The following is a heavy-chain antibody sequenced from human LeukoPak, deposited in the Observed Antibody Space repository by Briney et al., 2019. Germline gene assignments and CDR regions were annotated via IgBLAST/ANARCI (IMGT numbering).Heavy chain of an antibody. CDR2: IYYSGNT. Sequence: SETLSLTCTVSGGSISPYYWSWIRQPPGKGLEWLGYIYYSGNTEYKPSLKSRVAMSVDTSKNQFSLRLSSVTAADTAVYYCARGRITIFGVVIIHPHFDYWGQGTLVTVSS. CDR3: ARGRITIFGVVIIHPHFDY. CDR1: GGSISPYY. D-gene: IGHD3-3*01. V-gene: IGHV4-59*12. J-gene: IGHJ4*02.